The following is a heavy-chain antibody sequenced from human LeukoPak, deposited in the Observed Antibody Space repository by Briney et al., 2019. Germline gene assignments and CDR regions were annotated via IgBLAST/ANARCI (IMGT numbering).Heavy chain of an antibody. CDR3: VRDPSGSGFAFDS. Sequence: GSLLLSCAASGLIFSNDAMHWVRQAPGKGLEWVAFIWFDGSNKHYADSVKGRFTISRDNSEDTLYLQMNSLRAEDTAVYYCVRDPSGSGFAFDSWGQGALVTVSS. V-gene: IGHV3-33*01. CDR1: GLIFSNDA. CDR2: IWFDGSNK. D-gene: IGHD1-1*01. J-gene: IGHJ4*02.